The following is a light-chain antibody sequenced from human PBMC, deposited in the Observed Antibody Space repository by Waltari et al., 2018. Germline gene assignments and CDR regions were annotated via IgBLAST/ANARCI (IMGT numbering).Light chain of an antibody. V-gene: IGLV2-11*01. Sequence: QSALTQPRSVSGSPGQSVTISCTGTSSDVGGYNYVSWYQQYPGKAPKLMVYDVSKRPSGVPDLFSGSKSGNTAALTISGLQAEDEADYYCCSYAGSYTPHVVFGGGTKLTVL. J-gene: IGLJ2*01. CDR1: SSDVGGYNY. CDR2: DVS. CDR3: CSYAGSYTPHVV.